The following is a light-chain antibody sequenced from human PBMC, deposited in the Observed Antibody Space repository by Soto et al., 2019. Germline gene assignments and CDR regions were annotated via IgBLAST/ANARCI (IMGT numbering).Light chain of an antibody. Sequence: EIVMTQSPATLSVSPGGRATLSCRASQSISDTLAWYQQKPGQAPRLLIHGASTRATSFPARFSGSGSGTDFTLTISSLQSEDFAVYYCQQYNNWSWTFGQGTKVEIK. CDR3: QQYNNWSWT. J-gene: IGKJ1*01. V-gene: IGKV3-15*01. CDR2: GAS. CDR1: QSISDT.